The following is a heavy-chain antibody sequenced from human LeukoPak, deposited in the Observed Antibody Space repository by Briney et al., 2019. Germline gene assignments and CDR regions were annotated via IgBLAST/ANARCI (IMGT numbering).Heavy chain of an antibody. Sequence: GASVKVSCKASGYTFTSYGISWVRQAPGQGLDWMGWISAYNGNTNYAQKLQGRVTMTTDTSTSTAYMELRSLRSDDTAVYYCAREESIGSYQFLHDYWGQGTLVTVSS. V-gene: IGHV1-18*01. J-gene: IGHJ4*02. CDR2: ISAYNGNT. CDR3: AREESIGSYQFLHDY. CDR1: GYTFTSYG. D-gene: IGHD1-26*01.